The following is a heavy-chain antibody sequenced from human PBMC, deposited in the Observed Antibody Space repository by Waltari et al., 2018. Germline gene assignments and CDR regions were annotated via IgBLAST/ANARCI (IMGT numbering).Heavy chain of an antibody. CDR1: RFPFRDYA. J-gene: IGHJ3*02. Sequence: EVYLLESGGALVQPGQSLRLSCAASRFPFRDYAMPWVRQAPGKGLEWVSTISGSADASYYADSVKGRFAISRDNSKNTLYLQMNSLRVEDTAKYYCAKPAGYAYGYGAFHMWGQGTTVTVSS. CDR2: ISGSADAS. CDR3: AKPAGYAYGYGAFHM. V-gene: IGHV3-23*01. D-gene: IGHD5-18*01.